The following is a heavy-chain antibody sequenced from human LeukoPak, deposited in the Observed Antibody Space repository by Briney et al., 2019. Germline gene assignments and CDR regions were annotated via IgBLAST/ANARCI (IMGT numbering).Heavy chain of an antibody. CDR2: INHSGST. V-gene: IGHV4-34*01. CDR3: ARGYFGSSGYYYRAHGSPSTLFDY. CDR1: GGSFSGYY. D-gene: IGHD3-22*01. Sequence: SETLSLTCAVYGGSFSGYYWSWLRQPPGKGLEWIGEINHSGSTNYNPSLKSRVTISVDTSKNQFSLKLSSVTAADTAVYYCARGYFGSSGYYYRAHGSPSTLFDYWGQGTLVTVSS. J-gene: IGHJ4*02.